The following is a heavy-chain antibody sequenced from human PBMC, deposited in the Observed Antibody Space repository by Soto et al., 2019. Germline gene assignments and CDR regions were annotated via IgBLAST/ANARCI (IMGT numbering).Heavy chain of an antibody. CDR2: ISYDGSNK. V-gene: IGHV3-30*18. D-gene: IGHD4-17*01. Sequence: PGGSLRLSCAASGFTFRSYGMHWVRQAPGKGLEWVAVISYDGSNKYYADSVKGRFTISRDNSKNTLYLQMNSLRAEDTAVYYCAKDVSGDYPGYYYYGMDVWGQGTTVTVSS. J-gene: IGHJ6*02. CDR3: AKDVSGDYPGYYYYGMDV. CDR1: GFTFRSYG.